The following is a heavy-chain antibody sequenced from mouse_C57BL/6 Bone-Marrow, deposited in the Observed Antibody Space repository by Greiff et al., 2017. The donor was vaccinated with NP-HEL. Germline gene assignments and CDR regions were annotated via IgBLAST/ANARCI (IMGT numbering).Heavy chain of an antibody. V-gene: IGHV1-39*01. CDR1: GYSFTDYN. CDR2: INPNYGTT. Sequence: VQLQQSGPELVKPGASVKISCTASGYSFTDYNMNWVKQSTGKSLEWIGVINPNYGTTSYNQKFKGKATLTVDQSSSTAYMQLNRLTSEDSAVYYCAVDGYYPYAMDYWGQGTSVTVSS. D-gene: IGHD2-3*01. CDR3: AVDGYYPYAMDY. J-gene: IGHJ4*01.